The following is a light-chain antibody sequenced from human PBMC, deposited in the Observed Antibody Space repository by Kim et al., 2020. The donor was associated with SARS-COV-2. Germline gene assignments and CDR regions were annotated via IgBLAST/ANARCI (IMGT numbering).Light chain of an antibody. Sequence: QTATLTCTGNRNNVGNQGAAWLKQHQGHPPKLLSYRNNNRPSGISERLSASRSGNTASLTITGLQPEDEADYYCSAWDSSLSAWVFGGGTQLTVL. CDR3: SAWDSSLSAWV. CDR1: RNNVGNQG. CDR2: RNN. V-gene: IGLV10-54*01. J-gene: IGLJ3*02.